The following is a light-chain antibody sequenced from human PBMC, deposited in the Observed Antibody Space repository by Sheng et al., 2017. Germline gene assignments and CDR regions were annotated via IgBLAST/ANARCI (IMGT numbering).Light chain of an antibody. Sequence: EIVMTQSPTTLSVSPGERVTLSCRASHHIGRDMAWYQHKPGQAPRLLIYGASIRAPDTPAXFSGSGVATEFTLTISSLQSEDVGVYYCHQYNNWPPYNFGQGTKVEIK. CDR1: HHIGRD. CDR3: HQYNNWPPYN. J-gene: IGKJ2*01. CDR2: GAS. V-gene: IGKV3-15*01.